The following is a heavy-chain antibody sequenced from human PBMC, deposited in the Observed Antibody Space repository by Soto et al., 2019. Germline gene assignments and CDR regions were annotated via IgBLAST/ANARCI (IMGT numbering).Heavy chain of an antibody. CDR1: GFTFSSYG. Sequence: GGSLRLSCAASGFTFSSYGMHWVRQAPGKGLEWVAVISYDGSNKYYADSVKGRFTISRDNSKNTLSLQMNSLRAEDAAVYYCAKDPWSCRAYDLCSQFDYWGQGTLVTVS. D-gene: IGHD3-3*01. J-gene: IGHJ4*02. V-gene: IGHV3-30*18. CDR2: ISYDGSNK. CDR3: AKDPWSCRAYDLCSQFDY.